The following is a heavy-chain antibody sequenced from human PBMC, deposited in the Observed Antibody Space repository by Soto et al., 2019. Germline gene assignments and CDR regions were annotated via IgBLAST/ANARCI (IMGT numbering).Heavy chain of an antibody. Sequence: QVQLVESGGGVVQPGRSLRLSCAASGFTFSSYGMHWVRQAPGKGLEWVAVISYDGSNKYYADSVKGRFTISRDNSKNTLYLQMNSLRAEDTAVYYCAKPIRPIVVVTAAFDYWGQGTLVTVSS. V-gene: IGHV3-30*18. D-gene: IGHD2-21*02. J-gene: IGHJ4*02. CDR1: GFTFSSYG. CDR2: ISYDGSNK. CDR3: AKPIRPIVVVTAAFDY.